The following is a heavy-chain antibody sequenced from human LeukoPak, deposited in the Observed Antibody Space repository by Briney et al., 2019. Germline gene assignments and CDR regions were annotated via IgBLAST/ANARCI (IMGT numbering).Heavy chain of an antibody. J-gene: IGHJ5*02. Sequence: SVKVSCKASGGTFGSYAIGWVRQAPGQGLEWMGGIIPIFGTANYAQKFQGRVTITADESTSTAYMELSSLRSEDTAVYFCARVTHTELSTWFDPWGQGTLVTVSS. V-gene: IGHV1-69*13. CDR3: ARVTHTELSTWFDP. CDR2: IIPIFGTA. D-gene: IGHD5-18*01. CDR1: GGTFGSYA.